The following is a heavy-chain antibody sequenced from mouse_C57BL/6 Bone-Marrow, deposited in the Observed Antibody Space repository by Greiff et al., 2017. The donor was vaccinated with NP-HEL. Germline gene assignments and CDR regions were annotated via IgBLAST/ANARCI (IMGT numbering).Heavy chain of an antibody. D-gene: IGHD2-3*01. Sequence: VQLQESGAELARPGASVKLSCKASGYTFTSYGISWVKQRTGQGLEWIGEIYPRSGNTYYNENFKSKATLTADKSSSTAYMELRSLTSADSAVYCCARGMVRSAWFAYWGQGTLVTVSA. V-gene: IGHV1-81*01. CDR1: GYTFTSYG. CDR3: ARGMVRSAWFAY. CDR2: IYPRSGNT. J-gene: IGHJ3*01.